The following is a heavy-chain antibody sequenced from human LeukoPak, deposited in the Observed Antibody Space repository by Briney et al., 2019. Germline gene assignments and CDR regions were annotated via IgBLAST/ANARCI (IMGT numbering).Heavy chain of an antibody. CDR1: GYTLTELS. CDR3: ASRGGRVVIHTGAFDI. J-gene: IGHJ3*02. Sequence: ASLKVSCKVSGYTLTELSMHWVRQAPGKGLEWMGGFDPEDGETIYAQKFQGRVTMTEDTSTDTAYMELSSLRSEDTAVYYCASRGGRVVIHTGAFDIWGQGTMVTVSS. CDR2: FDPEDGET. D-gene: IGHD3-3*01. V-gene: IGHV1-24*01.